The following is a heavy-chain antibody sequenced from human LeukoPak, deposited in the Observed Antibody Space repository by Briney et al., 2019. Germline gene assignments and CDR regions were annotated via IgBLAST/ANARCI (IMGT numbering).Heavy chain of an antibody. D-gene: IGHD4/OR15-4a*01. CDR3: ARGGPTYGSKYNWFDP. J-gene: IGHJ5*02. Sequence: ASVKGSCKASGYTFTGYYMHWVRQAPGQGLEWMGRINPNNGGPNYAQKFQGRVTMTRYTSISTAYMELGRLTSDDTAVYYCARGGPTYGSKYNWFDPWGQGTLVTVSS. CDR1: GYTFTGYY. V-gene: IGHV1-2*06. CDR2: INPNNGGP.